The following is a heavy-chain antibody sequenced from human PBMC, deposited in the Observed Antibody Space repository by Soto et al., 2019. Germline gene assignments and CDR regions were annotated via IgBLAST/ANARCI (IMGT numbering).Heavy chain of an antibody. CDR2: IFSDDNT. V-gene: IGHV3-53*01. J-gene: IGHJ4*02. D-gene: IGHD4-17*01. CDR3: ARDWNGDKYFDF. CDR1: GITATNGH. Sequence: DVQLVESGGGLIQPGGSLRLSCAASGITATNGHMSWVRQAPGKGLEWVSVIFSDDNTYYADSVKGRFTISSDTSESTVYLQMKSLRAEDTAVYYCARDWNGDKYFDFWDQGSLVTVSS.